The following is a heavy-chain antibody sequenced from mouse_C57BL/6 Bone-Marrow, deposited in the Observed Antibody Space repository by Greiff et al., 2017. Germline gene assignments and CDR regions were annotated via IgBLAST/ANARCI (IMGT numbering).Heavy chain of an antibody. Sequence: QVQLQQSGAELARPGASVKLSCKASGYTFTSYGISWVKQRTGQGLEWIGEIYPRSGNTYYNEKFKGKATLTAEKSSSTAYMELRSLTSEDSAVYFCAREEYYYGSRRYFDVWGTGTTVTVSS. V-gene: IGHV1-81*01. CDR2: IYPRSGNT. J-gene: IGHJ1*03. CDR1: GYTFTSYG. CDR3: AREEYYYGSRRYFDV. D-gene: IGHD1-1*01.